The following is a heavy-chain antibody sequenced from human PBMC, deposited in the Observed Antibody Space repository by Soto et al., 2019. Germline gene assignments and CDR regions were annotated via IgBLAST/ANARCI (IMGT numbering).Heavy chain of an antibody. CDR1: GFTFNHYA. D-gene: IGHD4-17*01. V-gene: IGHV3-23*04. J-gene: IGHJ6*02. CDR3: AKDSTVTTSLYFYYYGFDV. Sequence: VHLVESGGGLVQPGGSLRLACTASGFTFNHYAMSWVRQAPGKGLERVSAVSGRGGSTKYADSVKGRLIISRDNSNSTLYLQMDSLRGEDTAVYYCAKDSTVTTSLYFYYYGFDVWGQGTTVTVSS. CDR2: VSGRGGST.